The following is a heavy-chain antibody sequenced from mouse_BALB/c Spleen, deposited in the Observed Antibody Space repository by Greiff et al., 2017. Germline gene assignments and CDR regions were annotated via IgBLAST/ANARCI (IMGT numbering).Heavy chain of an antibody. CDR2: ISTYYGDA. CDR3: ARGGTTAYWYFDV. Sequence: QVQLQQSGAELVRPGVSVKISCKGSGYTFTDYAMHWVKQSHAKSLEWIGVISTYYGDASYNQKFKGKATMTVDKSSSTAYMELARLTSEDSAIYYCARGGTTAYWYFDVWGAGTTVTVSS. V-gene: IGHV1S137*01. D-gene: IGHD1-2*01. J-gene: IGHJ1*01. CDR1: GYTFTDYA.